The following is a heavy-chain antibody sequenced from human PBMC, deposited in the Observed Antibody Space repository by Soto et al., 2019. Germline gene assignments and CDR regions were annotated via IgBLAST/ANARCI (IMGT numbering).Heavy chain of an antibody. CDR1: GFAFRSYN. V-gene: IGHV3-21*01. D-gene: IGHD2-15*01. J-gene: IGHJ4*02. CDR3: ASATVVAATFDF. Sequence: PGGSLTLSCAASGFAFRSYNMNWVRQAPGKGLEWVASISSGSSNIYYADSVKGRFTISRDNAKNSLFLQMDSLRAEDSAVYYCASATVVAATFDFWGQGTLATVSS. CDR2: ISSGSSNI.